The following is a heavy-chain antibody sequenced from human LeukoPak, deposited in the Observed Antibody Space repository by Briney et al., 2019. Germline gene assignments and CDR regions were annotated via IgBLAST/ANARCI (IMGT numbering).Heavy chain of an antibody. CDR1: GFTFRSYA. Sequence: PGGSLRLSCAASGFTFRSYAIAWVRQAPGKGLEWVSSISGSSGGTYYSHSVKGRFTISRDNSNNRLYLQMSSLRAGDTALYSCAKGRGEEMIDWFDPWGQGNLVTVSS. V-gene: IGHV3-23*01. CDR3: AKGRGEEMIDWFDP. D-gene: IGHD2-21*01. J-gene: IGHJ5*02. CDR2: ISGSSGGT.